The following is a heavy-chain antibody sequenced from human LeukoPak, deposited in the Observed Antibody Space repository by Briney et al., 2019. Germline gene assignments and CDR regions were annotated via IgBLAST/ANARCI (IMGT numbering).Heavy chain of an antibody. Sequence: ASVKVSCKASGNTFSRYYFHWVRQAPGQGLAWMGIITPTTGGANYAQKFQGRVAMTRDTSTSTVYMELSSLTSGDTAVYYCATSDSTTGNWFDPWGQGTRVSVSS. CDR3: ATSDSTTGNWFDP. D-gene: IGHD2-21*01. V-gene: IGHV1-46*01. CDR2: ITPTTGGA. J-gene: IGHJ5*02. CDR1: GNTFSRYY.